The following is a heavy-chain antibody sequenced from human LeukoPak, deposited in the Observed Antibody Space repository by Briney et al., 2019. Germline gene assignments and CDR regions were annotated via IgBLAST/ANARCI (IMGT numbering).Heavy chain of an antibody. CDR3: ARLAYYGSGSYMALDY. CDR1: GYSFTSYW. J-gene: IGHJ4*02. CDR2: IYPGDSDT. Sequence: PGESLKISCKGSGYSFTSYWIGWVRQMPGKGLEWMGIIYPGDSDTRYSPSFQGQVTISADKSISTAYLQWSSLKASDTAMYYCARLAYYGSGSYMALDYWGQGTLVTVSS. D-gene: IGHD3-10*01. V-gene: IGHV5-51*01.